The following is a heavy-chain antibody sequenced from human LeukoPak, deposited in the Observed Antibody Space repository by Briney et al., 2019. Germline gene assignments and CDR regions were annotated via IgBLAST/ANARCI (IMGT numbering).Heavy chain of an antibody. V-gene: IGHV3-9*01. CDR1: GFTFSNYA. CDR3: VKTFLTGYYYFDY. D-gene: IGHD3-9*01. CDR2: ISWNSGSI. J-gene: IGHJ4*02. Sequence: GGSLRLSCATSGFTFSNYAMHWVRQGPGKGLEWVSGISWNSGSIGYADSVKGRFTISRDNAKNSLYLQMNSLRPEDTALYYCVKTFLTGYYYFDYWGQGTLVTVSS.